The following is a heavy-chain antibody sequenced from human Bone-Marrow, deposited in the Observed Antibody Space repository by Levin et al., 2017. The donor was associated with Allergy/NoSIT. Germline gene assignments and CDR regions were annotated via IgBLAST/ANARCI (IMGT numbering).Heavy chain of an antibody. J-gene: IGHJ4*02. CDR3: ARASSSGMIVVVYKVGYFDY. CDR2: MNPNSGNT. Sequence: GASVKVSCKASGYTFTSYDINWVRQATGQGLEWMGWMNPNSGNTGYAQKFQGRVTMTRNTSISTAYMELSSLRSEDTAVYYCARASSSGMIVVVYKVGYFDYWGQGTLVTVSS. CDR1: GYTFTSYD. D-gene: IGHD3-22*01. V-gene: IGHV1-8*01.